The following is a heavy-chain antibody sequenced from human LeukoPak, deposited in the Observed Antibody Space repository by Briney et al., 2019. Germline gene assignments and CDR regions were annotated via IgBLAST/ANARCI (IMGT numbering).Heavy chain of an antibody. D-gene: IGHD3-3*01. CDR3: ARAGARFLEWLPADY. CDR1: GGTFSSYA. CDR2: IIPIFGTA. Sequence: ASVKVSCKASGGTFSSYAISWVRQAPGQGLEWMGGIIPIFGTANYAQKFQGRVTITADESTSTAYMELSSLRSEDTAMYYCARAGARFLEWLPADYWGQGTLVTVSS. J-gene: IGHJ4*02. V-gene: IGHV1-69*13.